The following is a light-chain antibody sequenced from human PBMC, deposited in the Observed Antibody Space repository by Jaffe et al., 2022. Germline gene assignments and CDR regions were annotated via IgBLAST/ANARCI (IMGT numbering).Light chain of an antibody. J-gene: IGKJ1*01. CDR2: GTS. CDR3: LHYGSSSPT. Sequence: EIVLTQSPGTLSLSPGERASLSCRAGQSVRGSSSYLAWYQQKPGQAPRLLIYGTSSRATGIPDRFSGGGSGTDFTLTISRLEPEDFAVYYCLHYGSSSPTFGQGTQVEIK. CDR1: QSVRGSSSY. V-gene: IGKV3-20*01.